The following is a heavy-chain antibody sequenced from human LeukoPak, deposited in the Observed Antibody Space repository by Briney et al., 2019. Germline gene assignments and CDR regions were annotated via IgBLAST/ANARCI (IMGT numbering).Heavy chain of an antibody. J-gene: IGHJ6*03. CDR2: ISSSSSYI. Sequence: PGGSLRLSCAASGFTFISYTMNSVRQAPRKGLEWVSSISSSSSYIYYAHSVKGRFTISRDNAKNSLYLQMDSLGPEDTAVYYCARDPYSGLYGNDYYYYMDVWGKGTTVTISS. CDR3: ARDPYSGLYGNDYYYYMDV. D-gene: IGHD1-26*01. V-gene: IGHV3-21*01. CDR1: GFTFISYT.